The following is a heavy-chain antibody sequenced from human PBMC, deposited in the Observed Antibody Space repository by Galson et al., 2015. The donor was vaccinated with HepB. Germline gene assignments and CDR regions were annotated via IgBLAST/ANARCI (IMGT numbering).Heavy chain of an antibody. CDR3: AKDRLAAADNGYYYYYYGMDV. J-gene: IGHJ6*02. Sequence: SLRLSCAASGFTFSSYAMSWVRQAPGKGLEWVSAISGSGGSTYYADSVKGRFTISRDNSKNTLYLQMNSLRAEDTAVYYCAKDRLAAADNGYYYYYYGMDVWGQGTTVTVSS. CDR2: ISGSGGST. CDR1: GFTFSSYA. V-gene: IGHV3-23*01. D-gene: IGHD6-13*01.